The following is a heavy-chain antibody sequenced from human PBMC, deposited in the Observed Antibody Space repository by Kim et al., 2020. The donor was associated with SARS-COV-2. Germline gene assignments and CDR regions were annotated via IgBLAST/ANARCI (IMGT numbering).Heavy chain of an antibody. D-gene: IGHD2-8*02. V-gene: IGHV3-23*01. CDR3: AKPPYCTGGVCYGEKLRYWYFDL. Sequence: GGSLRLSCAASGFTFSSYAMSWVRQAPGKGLEWVSAISGSGGSTYYADSVKGRFTISRDNSKNTLYLQMNSLRAEDTAVYYCAKPPYCTGGVCYGEKLRYWYFDLWGRGTLVTVSS. CDR2: ISGSGGST. CDR1: GFTFSSYA. J-gene: IGHJ2*01.